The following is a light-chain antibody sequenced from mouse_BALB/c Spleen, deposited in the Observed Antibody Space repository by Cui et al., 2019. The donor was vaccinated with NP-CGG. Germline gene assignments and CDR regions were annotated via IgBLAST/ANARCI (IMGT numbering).Light chain of an antibody. CDR2: GTN. V-gene: IGLV1*01. CDR3: ALWYSNHWV. J-gene: IGLJ1*01. CDR1: TGAVTTSNY. Sequence: QAVVTQESALTTSHGETVTLTCRSSTGAVTTSNYANWVQEKSDHLFTGLIGGTNNRVPGVPARFSGSLIGDKAALTITGAQTEDEAIYFCALWYSNHWVFGGGTKLTVL.